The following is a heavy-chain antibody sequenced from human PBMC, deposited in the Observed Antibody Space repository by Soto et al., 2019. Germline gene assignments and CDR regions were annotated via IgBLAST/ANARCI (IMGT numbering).Heavy chain of an antibody. CDR2: VYYSGST. CDR1: GGYISSYY. J-gene: IGHJ4*02. V-gene: IGHV4-59*01. CDR3: ATYANYNHY. D-gene: IGHD4-4*01. Sequence: SETLSLTCNVSGGYISSYYWSWIRQSPGKGLEWIGYVYYSGSTNYNPSLKSRVTISIDTSKNQFSLKLSSVTAADTAVYYCATYANYNHYWGQGTLVTVSS.